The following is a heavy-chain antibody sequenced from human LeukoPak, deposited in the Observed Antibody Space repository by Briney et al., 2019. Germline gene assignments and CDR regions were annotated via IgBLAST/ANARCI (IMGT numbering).Heavy chain of an antibody. J-gene: IGHJ4*02. D-gene: IGHD4-17*01. CDR3: ARVGPTGDYDGEFDY. CDR2: IYYSGST. CDR1: GGSTSSGGYY. Sequence: PSETLSLTCTVSGGSTSSGGYYWSWLRQHPGTGLEWIGYIYYSGSTYYNPSLKSRVTISVYTSKNQFSLKLSSVTAADTAVYYCARVGPTGDYDGEFDYWGQGTLVTVSS. V-gene: IGHV4-31*03.